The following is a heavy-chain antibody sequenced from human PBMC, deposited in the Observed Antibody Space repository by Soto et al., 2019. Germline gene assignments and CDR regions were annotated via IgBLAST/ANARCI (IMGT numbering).Heavy chain of an antibody. D-gene: IGHD1-1*01. J-gene: IGHJ4*02. CDR1: GFTFSSYE. Sequence: EVQLVESGGGLVQPGGSLRLSCAASGFTFSSYEMNWVRQAPGKGLEWVSYISSSGSTIYYADSVKGRFTISRDNAKNSLYLQMNSLRAEDTDVYYCAKDLWGTTTPYYFDYWGQGTQVTVSS. CDR3: AKDLWGTTTPYYFDY. CDR2: ISSSGSTI. V-gene: IGHV3-48*03.